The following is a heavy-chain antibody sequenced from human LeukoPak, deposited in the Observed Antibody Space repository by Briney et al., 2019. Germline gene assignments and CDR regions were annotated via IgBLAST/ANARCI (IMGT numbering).Heavy chain of an antibody. CDR3: ARANFDWSNDAFDI. CDR2: ISAYNGNT. Sequence: AAVKVSCKASGYTFTSYGIRWVPQAPGQGLEWMGWISAYNGNTNYAQKLQGRVTMTTDTSTSTAYMELRSLRSDDTAVYYCARANFDWSNDAFDIWGQGTMVTVSS. J-gene: IGHJ3*02. V-gene: IGHV1-18*01. CDR1: GYTFTSYG. D-gene: IGHD3-9*01.